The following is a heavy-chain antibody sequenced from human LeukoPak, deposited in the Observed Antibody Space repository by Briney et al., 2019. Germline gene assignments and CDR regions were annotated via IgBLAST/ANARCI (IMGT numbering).Heavy chain of an antibody. D-gene: IGHD6-19*01. CDR1: GFTFSSYG. CDR3: ARAGSSGWYSFDY. V-gene: IGHV3-30*03. J-gene: IGHJ4*02. CDR2: ISYDGSNK. Sequence: PGGSLRLSCAASGFTFSSYGMHWVRQAPGKGLEWVAVISYDGSNKYYADSVKGRFTISRDNSKNTLYLQMNSLRAEDTAVYYCARAGSSGWYSFDYWGQGTLVTVSP.